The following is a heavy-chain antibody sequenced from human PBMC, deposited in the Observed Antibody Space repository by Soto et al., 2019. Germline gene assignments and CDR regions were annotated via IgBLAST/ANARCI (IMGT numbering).Heavy chain of an antibody. D-gene: IGHD2-15*01. CDR1: GYTFISHG. V-gene: IGHV1-18*04. J-gene: IGHJ6*02. CDR2: ISGKNGNT. Sequence: QVQLVQSGVEVKKPGASVKVSCKASGYTFISHGISWVRQAPGQGLEWMGWISGKNGNTNYAQKLQGRVTLTTDTSTSTAYRDLRTPRAADTAVYYCARVSSSIVVVPDYGMDVWGQGTTVTVSS. CDR3: ARVSSSIVVVPDYGMDV.